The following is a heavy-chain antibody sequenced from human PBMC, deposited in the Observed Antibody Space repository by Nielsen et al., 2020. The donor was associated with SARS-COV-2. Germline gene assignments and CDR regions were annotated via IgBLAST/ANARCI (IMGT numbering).Heavy chain of an antibody. Sequence: WVRQPPGKGLEWIGSFYYGGTTYQNPSLESRVTISVDTSKNEFSLKMVSVTAADTAVYYCARALVPGFLLFWGYWGQGALVTVSS. V-gene: IGHV4-39*07. CDR2: FYYGGTT. CDR3: ARALVPGFLLFWGY. D-gene: IGHD3-16*01. J-gene: IGHJ4*02.